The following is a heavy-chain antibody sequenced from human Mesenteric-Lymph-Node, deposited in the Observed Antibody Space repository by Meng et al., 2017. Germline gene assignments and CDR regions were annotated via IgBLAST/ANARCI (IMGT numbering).Heavy chain of an antibody. J-gene: IGHJ4*02. Sequence: ASVKVSCKVSGYTLTELAMHWVRQAPGKGLEWMGGFDPEDGETIYAQKFQGRVTMTEDTSTDTAYMELSSLRSEDTAVYYCATGLGDSITMVRGAKKWGQGTLVTVSS. V-gene: IGHV1-24*01. CDR3: ATGLGDSITMVRGAKK. CDR2: FDPEDGET. D-gene: IGHD3-10*01. CDR1: GYTLTELA.